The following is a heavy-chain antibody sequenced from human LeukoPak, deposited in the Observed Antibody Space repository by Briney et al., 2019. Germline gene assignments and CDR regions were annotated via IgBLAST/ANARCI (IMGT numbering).Heavy chain of an antibody. Sequence: PSETLSLTCTVSGYSISSGYYWGWIRQPPGKGLEWIGSIYHSGSTYYNPSLKSRVTISVDTSKNQFSLKLSSVTAADTAVYYCARDQGLWFGELSPPFDYWGQGTLVTVSS. D-gene: IGHD3-10*01. V-gene: IGHV4-38-2*02. CDR3: ARDQGLWFGELSPPFDY. J-gene: IGHJ4*02. CDR2: IYHSGST. CDR1: GYSISSGYY.